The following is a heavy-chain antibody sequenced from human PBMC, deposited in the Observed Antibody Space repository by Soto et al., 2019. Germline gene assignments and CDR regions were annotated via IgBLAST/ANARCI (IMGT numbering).Heavy chain of an antibody. V-gene: IGHV3-53*01. CDR3: ARVPERYYFDY. Sequence: PGGSLRLSCASSWFTVISNYMSWVRQAPGKGLEWVSVIYSGGSTYYADSVKGRFTISRDNSKNTLYLQMNSLRAEDTAVYYCARVPERYYFDYWGQGTLVTVSS. CDR1: WFTVISNY. CDR2: IYSGGST. D-gene: IGHD1-1*01. J-gene: IGHJ4*02.